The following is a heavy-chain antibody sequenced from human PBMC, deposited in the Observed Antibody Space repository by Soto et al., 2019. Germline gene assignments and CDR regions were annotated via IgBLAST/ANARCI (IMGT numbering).Heavy chain of an antibody. Sequence: PVGSLRLSCAASGFTFGTYAMNWVRQAPGKGLEWVSSTPGSGGSAYYADSVKGRFTISRDNSKNTLYLQMDSLSPEDTAIYYCAKRGSSGWYYFDLWGQGTLVTVSS. CDR1: GFTFGTYA. V-gene: IGHV3-23*01. J-gene: IGHJ4*02. D-gene: IGHD6-19*01. CDR3: AKRGSSGWYYFDL. CDR2: TPGSGGSA.